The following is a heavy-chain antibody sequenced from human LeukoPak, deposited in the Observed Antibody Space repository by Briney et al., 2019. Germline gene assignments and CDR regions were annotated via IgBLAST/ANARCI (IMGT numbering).Heavy chain of an antibody. V-gene: IGHV1-69*13. CDR3: ARVDLYYYGMDV. D-gene: IGHD3-9*01. CDR1: GGTFSSYA. Sequence: SVKVSCKASGGTFSSYAISWVRQAPGQGLEWMGGIIPIFGTANYAQKFQGRVTITADESTSTAYMELSSLRSDDTAVYYCARVDLYYYGMDVWGQGTTVTVSS. CDR2: IIPIFGTA. J-gene: IGHJ6*02.